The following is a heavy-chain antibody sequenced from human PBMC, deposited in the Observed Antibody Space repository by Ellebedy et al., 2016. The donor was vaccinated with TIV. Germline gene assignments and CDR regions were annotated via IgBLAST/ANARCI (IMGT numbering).Heavy chain of an antibody. D-gene: IGHD3-3*01. V-gene: IGHV3-23*01. CDR2: ISDNGGGT. Sequence: GGSLRLSCAASGFTFSTYAMSWVRRAPGKGLEWVSGISDNGGGTYYADSVKGRFTISRDNSKNTLYLQMKSLRAEDTAVYYCAKEAYDFWSGYFDYWGQGTLVTVSS. CDR3: AKEAYDFWSGYFDY. CDR1: GFTFSTYA. J-gene: IGHJ4*02.